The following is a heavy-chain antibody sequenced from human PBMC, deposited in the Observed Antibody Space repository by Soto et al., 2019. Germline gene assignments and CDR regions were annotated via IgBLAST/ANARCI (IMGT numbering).Heavy chain of an antibody. CDR2: ISYDGSNK. CDR1: GFTFSSYG. J-gene: IGHJ4*02. V-gene: IGHV3-30*18. CDR3: AKESDPPYSSSSGYFDY. D-gene: IGHD6-6*01. Sequence: GGSLRLSCAASGFTFSSYGMHWVRQAPGKGLEWVAVISYDGSNKYYADSVKGRFTISRDNSKNTLYLQMNSLRAEDTAVYYCAKESDPPYSSSSGYFDYWGQGTLVTVSS.